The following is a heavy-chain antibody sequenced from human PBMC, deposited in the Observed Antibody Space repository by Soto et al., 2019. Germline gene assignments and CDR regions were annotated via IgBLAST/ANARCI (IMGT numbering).Heavy chain of an antibody. CDR1: GFTFDDYG. CDR3: AKEGDRDYYDSRGYLQP. D-gene: IGHD3-22*01. V-gene: IGHV3-9*01. Sequence: EVQLVESGGGLVQPGRSLRLSCAASGFTFDDYGMYWVRQAPGKGLECVSGISWNSGLIAYADSVKGRFTISRDNSKNSLFLQMNSLRPEDTAFYYCAKEGDRDYYDSRGYLQPWGQGTLVTVSS. J-gene: IGHJ1*01. CDR2: ISWNSGLI.